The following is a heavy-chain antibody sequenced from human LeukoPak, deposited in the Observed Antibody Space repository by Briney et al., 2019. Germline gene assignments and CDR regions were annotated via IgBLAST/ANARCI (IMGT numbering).Heavy chain of an antibody. J-gene: IGHJ4*02. CDR3: ARGYCSSTSCYFDY. Sequence: GGSLRLSCAASGFTFDDYGMSWVRQAPGKGLEWVSGINWNGGSTGYADSVKGRFTISRDNAKNSLYLQMNCLRAEDTALYYCARGYCSSTSCYFDYWGQGTLVTVSS. CDR2: INWNGGST. CDR1: GFTFDDYG. D-gene: IGHD2-2*01. V-gene: IGHV3-20*04.